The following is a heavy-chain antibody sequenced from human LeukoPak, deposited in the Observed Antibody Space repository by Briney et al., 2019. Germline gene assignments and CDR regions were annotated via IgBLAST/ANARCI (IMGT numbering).Heavy chain of an antibody. V-gene: IGHV3-33*01. CDR2: IWYDGSNK. J-gene: IGHJ6*02. CDR3: ARSYQLLPYYYYGMDV. D-gene: IGHD2-2*01. CDR1: GFTFSSYG. Sequence: GRSLRLSCAASGFTFSSYGMHWVRQAPGKGLEWVAVIWYDGSNKYYADSVKGRFTISRDNSKNTLYLQMNSLRAEDTAVYYCARSYQLLPYYYYGMDVWGQGTTVTLSS.